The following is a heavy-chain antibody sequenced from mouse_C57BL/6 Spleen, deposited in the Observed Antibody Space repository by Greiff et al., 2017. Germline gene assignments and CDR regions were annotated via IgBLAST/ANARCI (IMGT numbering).Heavy chain of an antibody. V-gene: IGHV1-55*01. CDR2: IYPGSGST. J-gene: IGHJ2*01. CDR1: GYTFTSYW. D-gene: IGHD1-1*01. CDR3: ANYGSSSVYFDY. Sequence: QVQLKQPGAELVKPGASVKMSCKASGYTFTSYWITWVKQRPGQGLEWIGDIYPGSGSTNYNEKFKSKATLTVDTSSSTAYMQLSSLTSEDSAVYYCANYGSSSVYFDYWGQGTTLTVSS.